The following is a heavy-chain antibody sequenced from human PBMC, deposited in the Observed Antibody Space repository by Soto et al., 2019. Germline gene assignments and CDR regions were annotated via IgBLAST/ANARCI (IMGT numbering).Heavy chain of an antibody. J-gene: IGHJ4*02. D-gene: IGHD4-17*01. CDR1: GFTVSNNY. Sequence: EVQLVETGGGLIQPGGSLSLSCAASGFTVSNNYMSWVRQAPGKGLEWVSVIYSGGSTYYADSVKGRFTISRDNSKNTMYLQMNSMRAEDTAVYYCARDFDYPNDYWGQGALVTVSS. V-gene: IGHV3-53*02. CDR2: IYSGGST. CDR3: ARDFDYPNDY.